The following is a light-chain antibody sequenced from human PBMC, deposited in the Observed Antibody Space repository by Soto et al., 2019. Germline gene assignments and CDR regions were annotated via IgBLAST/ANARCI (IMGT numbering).Light chain of an antibody. CDR2: SSS. CDR1: QTISGTY. V-gene: IGKV3-20*01. Sequence: EIVLTQSPGTLSLSPGERATLSCRASQTISGTYLAWYQQKPGQAPRLLIYSSSSRAAGVSDRFSGSGSGTDFSLTISRLEPEDFAMYYCHQYNSWPPGTFGQGTKVEIK. J-gene: IGKJ2*01. CDR3: HQYNSWPPGT.